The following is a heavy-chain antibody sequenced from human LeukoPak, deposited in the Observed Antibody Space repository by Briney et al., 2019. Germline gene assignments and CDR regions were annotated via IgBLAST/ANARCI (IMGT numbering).Heavy chain of an antibody. V-gene: IGHV1-18*01. D-gene: IGHD3-3*01. J-gene: IGHJ4*02. CDR1: GYTFTTYG. Sequence: AASVKVSCKASGYTFTTYGISWVRQAPGQGLEWMGWISAYNGNTNYAQKLQGRVTMTTDTSTSTAYMELRSLRSDDTAVYFCARGAERNGYFYWGQGTLVTVSS. CDR2: ISAYNGNT. CDR3: ARGAERNGYFY.